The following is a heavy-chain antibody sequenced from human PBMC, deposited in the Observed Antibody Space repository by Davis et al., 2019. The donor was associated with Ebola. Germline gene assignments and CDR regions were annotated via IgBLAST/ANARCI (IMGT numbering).Heavy chain of an antibody. D-gene: IGHD3-10*01. CDR3: ARGNSGLDY. CDR2: IYYNGST. V-gene: IGHV4-59*01. Sequence: GSLRLSCTVSGGPISSYYWSWIRQLPGKGLEWIGYIYYNGSTNYNPTLKSRVTISVDTSKNPFSLKPSSVTAADTDVYYCARGNSGLDYWGQGTLVTVSS. CDR1: GGPISSYY. J-gene: IGHJ4*02.